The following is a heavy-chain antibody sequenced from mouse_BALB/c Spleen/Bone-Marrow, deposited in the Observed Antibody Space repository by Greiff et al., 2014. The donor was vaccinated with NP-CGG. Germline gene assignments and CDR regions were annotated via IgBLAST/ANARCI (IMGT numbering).Heavy chain of an antibody. V-gene: IGHV2-9*02. J-gene: IGHJ4*01. CDR2: IWPGGST. Sequence: VKLVESGPGLVAPSQSLSITCTVSEFSLTSYGVHWVRQSPGKGLEWLGVIWPGGSTNYNSALMSRLTISKDNSKSQVFLKMNSLQTDDTAIYYCARDRGGNYGYAMDYWGQGTSVTVSS. CDR3: ARDRGGNYGYAMDY. D-gene: IGHD2-1*01. CDR1: EFSLTSYG.